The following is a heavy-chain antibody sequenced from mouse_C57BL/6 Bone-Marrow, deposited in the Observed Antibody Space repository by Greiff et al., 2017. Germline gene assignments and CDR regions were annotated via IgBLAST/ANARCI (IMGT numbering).Heavy chain of an antibody. CDR1: GYSITSGYY. CDR3: ARGALYGTTVEGGYFDV. J-gene: IGHJ1*03. D-gene: IGHD1-1*01. CDR2: ISYDGSN. Sequence: DVKLQESGPGLVKPSQSLSLTCSVTGYSITSGYYWNWIRKFPGNKLEWMGYISYDGSNNYNLSLKNRIPFTRDTYKNQFYLKLNSVTTEDTATYCCARGALYGTTVEGGYFDVWGTGTTVTVSS. V-gene: IGHV3-6*01.